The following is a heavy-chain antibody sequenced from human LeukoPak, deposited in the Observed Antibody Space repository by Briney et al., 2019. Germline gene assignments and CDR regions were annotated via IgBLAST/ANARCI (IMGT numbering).Heavy chain of an antibody. CDR2: INPSGGST. D-gene: IGHD3-22*01. CDR1: GYTFTSYY. J-gene: IGHJ4*02. CDR3: ARSMYYYDSSGYPYYFDY. V-gene: IGHV1-46*01. Sequence: GASVKVSCKASGYTFTSYYMHWVRQAPGQGLEWMGIINPSGGSTSYAQKFQGRVTTTRDTSTSTVYMELSSLRSEDTAVYYCARSMYYYDSSGYPYYFDYWGQGTLVTVSS.